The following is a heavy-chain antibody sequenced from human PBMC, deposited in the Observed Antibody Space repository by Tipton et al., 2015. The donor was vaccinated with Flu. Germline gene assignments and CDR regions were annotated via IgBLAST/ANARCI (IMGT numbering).Heavy chain of an antibody. J-gene: IGHJ6*02. Sequence: LRLSCTVSGGSISSSSYYWGWIRQPPGKGLEWIGSIYYSGSTYYNPSLKSRVTISVDTSKNQFSLKLSSVTAADTAVYYCASSYSSSWYYYYYGMDVWGQGTTVTVSS. CDR2: IYYSGST. V-gene: IGHV4-39*01. CDR1: GGSISSSSYY. CDR3: ASSYSSSWYYYYYGMDV. D-gene: IGHD6-13*01.